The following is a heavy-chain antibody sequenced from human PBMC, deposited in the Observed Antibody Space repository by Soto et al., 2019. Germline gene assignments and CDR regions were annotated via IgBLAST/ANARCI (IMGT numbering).Heavy chain of an antibody. D-gene: IGHD2-2*01. CDR3: AHTRVPDTLDY. J-gene: IGHJ4*02. CDR1: GFTFIGYA. CDR2: ISIRGGDE. Sequence: GGSLRLSCAGSGFTFIGYAMSWVRQAPGKGLEWVTVISIRGGDEYYAESVRGRFTISRDDSKNTLYLQMDSLRVEDTAVYYCAHTRVPDTLDYWGPGTRVTVSS. V-gene: IGHV3-30*03.